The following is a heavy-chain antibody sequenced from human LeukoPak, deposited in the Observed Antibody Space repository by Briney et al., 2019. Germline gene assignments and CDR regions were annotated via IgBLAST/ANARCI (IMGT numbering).Heavy chain of an antibody. CDR1: GFTFSSYA. J-gene: IGHJ4*02. V-gene: IGHV3-23*01. CDR3: AKDRLQNSRVTFGGVIVIPGLVQDY. D-gene: IGHD3-16*02. Sequence: PGGPLRLSCAASGFTFSSYAMSWVRQAPGKGLEWVSAISGSGGSTYYADSVKGRFTISRDNSKNTLYLQMNSLRAEDTAVYYCAKDRLQNSRVTFGGVIVIPGLVQDYWGQGTLVTVSS. CDR2: ISGSGGST.